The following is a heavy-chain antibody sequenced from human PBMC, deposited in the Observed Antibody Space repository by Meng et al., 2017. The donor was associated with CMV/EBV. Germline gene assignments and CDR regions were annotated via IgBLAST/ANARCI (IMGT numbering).Heavy chain of an antibody. Sequence: ASVKVSCKASGYTFTSYGISWARQAPGQGLEWMEWISAYNGNTNYAQKLQGRVTMTTDTSTSTAYMELRSLRSDDTAVYYCARDDKAYCGGDCSPVTYYYYYGMDVWGQGTTVTVSS. CDR1: GYTFTSYG. CDR3: ARDDKAYCGGDCSPVTYYYYYGMDV. CDR2: ISAYNGNT. J-gene: IGHJ6*02. D-gene: IGHD2-21*01. V-gene: IGHV1-18*01.